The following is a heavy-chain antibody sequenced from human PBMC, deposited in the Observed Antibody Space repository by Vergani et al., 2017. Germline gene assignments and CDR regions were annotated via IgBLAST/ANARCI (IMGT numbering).Heavy chain of an antibody. CDR2: ISAYNGNT. CDR1: GYTFTSYG. J-gene: IGHJ6*02. CDR3: ARARYGPIYYYYYGMDV. Sequence: QVQLVQSGAEVKKPGASVKVSCKASGYTFTSYGISWVRQAPGQGLEWMGGISAYNGNTNYAQKPQGRVTMTTDTSTSTAYMELRCLRSDDTAVYSCARARYGPIYYYYYGMDVWGQGTTVTVSS. V-gene: IGHV1-18*01. D-gene: IGHD5-18*01.